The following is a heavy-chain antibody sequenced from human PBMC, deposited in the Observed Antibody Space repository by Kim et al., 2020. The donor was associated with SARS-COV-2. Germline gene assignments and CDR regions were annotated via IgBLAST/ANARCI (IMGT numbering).Heavy chain of an antibody. CDR2: IWYDGSNK. J-gene: IGHJ4*02. V-gene: IGHV3-33*01. CDR3: ARDTAMVKGIDY. D-gene: IGHD5-18*01. CDR1: GFTFSSYG. Sequence: GGSLRLSCAASGFTFSSYGMHWVRQAPGKGLEWVAVIWYDGSNKYYADSVKGRFTISRDNSKNTLYLQMNSLRAEDTAVYYCARDTAMVKGIDYWGQGTLVTVSS.